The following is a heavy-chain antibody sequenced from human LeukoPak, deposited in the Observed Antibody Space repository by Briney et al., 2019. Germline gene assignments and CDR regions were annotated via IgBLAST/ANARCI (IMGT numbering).Heavy chain of an antibody. V-gene: IGHV3-7*01. CDR2: IKQDGSEK. Sequence: GGSLRLSCAASGFSFSKYWMYWVRQAPGKGLEWVASIKQDGSEKYYVDSAKGRLTISRDNAKNSLYLQVNSVGAEDSAVYYCAREIFGSGSYPDYWGQGTLVTVSS. CDR3: AREIFGSGSYPDY. D-gene: IGHD3-10*01. CDR1: GFSFSKYW. J-gene: IGHJ4*02.